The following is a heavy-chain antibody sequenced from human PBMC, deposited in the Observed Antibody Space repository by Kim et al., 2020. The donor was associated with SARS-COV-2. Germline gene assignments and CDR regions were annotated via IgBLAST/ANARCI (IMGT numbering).Heavy chain of an antibody. CDR3: AISYYYDSSGLDY. Sequence: YAQKFQGRVTITADESTSTAYMELSSLRSEDTAVYYCAISYYYDSSGLDYWGQGTLVIVSS. V-gene: IGHV1-69*01. D-gene: IGHD3-22*01. J-gene: IGHJ4*02.